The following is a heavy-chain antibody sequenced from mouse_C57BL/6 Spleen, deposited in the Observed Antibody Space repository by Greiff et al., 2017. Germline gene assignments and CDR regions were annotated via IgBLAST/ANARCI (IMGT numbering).Heavy chain of an antibody. CDR3: ARHRTYYSNFEGYFDV. D-gene: IGHD2-5*01. CDR1: GFTFSSSG. J-gene: IGHJ1*03. CDR2: ISSGGSYT. V-gene: IGHV5-6*01. Sequence: EVKLMESGGDLVKPGGSLKLSCAASGFTFSSSGMSWVRQTPDKRLEWVATISSGGSYTYYPDSVKGRFTISRDNAKNTLYLQMSSLKSDDTAMYYCARHRTYYSNFEGYFDVWGTGTTVTVSS.